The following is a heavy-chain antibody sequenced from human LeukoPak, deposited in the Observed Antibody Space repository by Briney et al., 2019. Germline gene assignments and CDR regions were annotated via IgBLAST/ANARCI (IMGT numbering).Heavy chain of an antibody. V-gene: IGHV3-7*01. J-gene: IGHJ5*02. D-gene: IGHD3-16*02. Sequence: GGSPRLSCVASGFTFSSYWMSWVRQTPGKGLEWVANIKQDGSEKNYVDSVKGRFTISRDNAKNSLYLQMNSLRADDTAVYYCARERGWGSYHPFDPWGQGTLATVSS. CDR1: GFTFSSYW. CDR3: ARERGWGSYHPFDP. CDR2: IKQDGSEK.